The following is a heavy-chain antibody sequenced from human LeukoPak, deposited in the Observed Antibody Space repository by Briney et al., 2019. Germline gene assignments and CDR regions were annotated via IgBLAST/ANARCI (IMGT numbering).Heavy chain of an antibody. J-gene: IGHJ4*02. CDR2: IDWDDDK. CDR1: GFSLRTSGMC. Sequence: SGPTLVHPTQPLTLTCTFSGFSLRTSGMCVSWIRQPPEKALEWLALIDWDDDKYYSTSLKTRLTISKDTSKNQVALTMTNMDPVDTATYYCARTSTTVKSFDYWGQGTLVTVSS. D-gene: IGHD4-17*01. CDR3: ARTSTTVKSFDY. V-gene: IGHV2-70*01.